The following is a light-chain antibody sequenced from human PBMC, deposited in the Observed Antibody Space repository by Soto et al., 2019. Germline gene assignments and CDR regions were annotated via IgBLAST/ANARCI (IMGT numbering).Light chain of an antibody. Sequence: AIQLTQSPSSLSASVGDRVTITCRASQGISSALAWYQQKPGKAPNLLIYDASSLESGVTSRFSGSGSGTDFTLTISSLQPEDFASYYCQQFNSYPPGLTCGGGTKVEIK. V-gene: IGKV1-13*02. J-gene: IGKJ4*01. CDR1: QGISSA. CDR2: DAS. CDR3: QQFNSYPPGLT.